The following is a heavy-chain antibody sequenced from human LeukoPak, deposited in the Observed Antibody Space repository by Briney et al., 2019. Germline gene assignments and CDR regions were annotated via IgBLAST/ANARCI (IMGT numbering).Heavy chain of an antibody. D-gene: IGHD4-11*01. J-gene: IGHJ4*02. V-gene: IGHV4-39*02. CDR1: GDSISSSHYY. Sequence: SETLSLTCTVSGDSISSSHYYWGWIRQSPGKGLEWIGSIYSGGETHYNPSLNSRVTIFLDTSKNRFSLNLISVTATDTAVYYCVRDYSNFVQGDWGQGTLITVSS. CDR3: VRDYSNFVQGD. CDR2: IYSGGET.